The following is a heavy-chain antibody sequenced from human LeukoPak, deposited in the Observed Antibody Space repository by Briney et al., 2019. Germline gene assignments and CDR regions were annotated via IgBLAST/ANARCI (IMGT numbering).Heavy chain of an antibody. CDR1: GFSVRTNY. D-gene: IGHD3-22*01. CDR2: IYSVGTI. Sequence: GGSLRLSCAASGFSVRTNYMSWVHQAPGKGLEWVSVIYSVGTIRYSDSVKGRFTISRDNSRDTRHLQMNSRRVDDKSGYYFVXXXHXXXXSDSSGYYGDAFDVWGQGTVVTVSS. J-gene: IGHJ3*01. V-gene: IGHV3-53*01. CDR3: VXXXHXXXXSDSSGYYGDAFDV.